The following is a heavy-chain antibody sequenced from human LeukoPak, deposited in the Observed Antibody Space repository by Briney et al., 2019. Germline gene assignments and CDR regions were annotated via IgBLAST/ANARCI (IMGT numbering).Heavy chain of an antibody. CDR3: ARGGLSNNDY. V-gene: IGHV4-59*01. CDR1: GGSISSYY. Sequence: SETLSLTCTDSGGSISSYYWSWIRQPPGKGLEWIGYIYYSGSTNYNPSLKSRVTISVDTSKNQFSLKLSSVTAADTAVYYCARGGLSNNDYWGQGTLVTVSS. D-gene: IGHD4-11*01. CDR2: IYYSGST. J-gene: IGHJ4*02.